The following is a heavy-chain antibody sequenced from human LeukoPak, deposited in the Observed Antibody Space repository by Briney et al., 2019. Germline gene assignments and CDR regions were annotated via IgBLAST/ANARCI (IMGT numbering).Heavy chain of an antibody. CDR1: GFTFDDYA. CDR2: ISWNSGSI. J-gene: IGHJ4*02. D-gene: IGHD3-10*01. V-gene: IGHV3-9*01. Sequence: TGGSLRLSCAASGFTFDDYAMHWVRQAPGKGLEWVSGISWNSGSIGYADSVKGRFTISRDNAKNSLYLQMNSLRAEDTALYYCAKDWDHYYGSGSLGYFDYWGQGNLVTVSS. CDR3: AKDWDHYYGSGSLGYFDY.